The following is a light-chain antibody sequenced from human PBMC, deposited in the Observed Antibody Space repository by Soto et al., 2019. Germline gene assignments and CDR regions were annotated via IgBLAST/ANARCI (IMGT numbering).Light chain of an antibody. V-gene: IGKV3-15*01. CDR2: ASS. CDR3: QQYGDWPLT. CDR1: QSVGSN. J-gene: IGKJ4*01. Sequence: EIVLTQSPATLSVSPGERATLSCRASQSVGSNFAWYQQKPGQAPRLLIFASSTRATGVPARFSGSGSGTEFTLTISSLQFEDFAVYYCQQYGDWPLTFGGGAKVEIE.